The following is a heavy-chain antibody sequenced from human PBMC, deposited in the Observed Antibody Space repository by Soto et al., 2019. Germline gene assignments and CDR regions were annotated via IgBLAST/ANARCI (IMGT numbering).Heavy chain of an antibody. CDR3: ARDGRYKTPYDGFDT. CDR1: GINFSDHF. Sequence: QAQVVESGGGLVKPGGSLRLSCATSGINFSDHFMAWIRLSPGKGLEWIAYISGSGTTTYYADSVRGRFTISRDNANDSLYLQMHSLRAEDTAVYYCARDGRYKTPYDGFDTWGQGTMVTVSS. J-gene: IGHJ3*02. D-gene: IGHD1-26*01. V-gene: IGHV3-11*01. CDR2: ISGSGTTT.